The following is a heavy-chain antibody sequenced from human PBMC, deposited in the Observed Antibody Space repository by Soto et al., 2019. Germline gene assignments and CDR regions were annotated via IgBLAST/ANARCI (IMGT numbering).Heavy chain of an antibody. CDR1: GFIVGTHY. D-gene: IGHD1-26*01. V-gene: IGHV3-53*01. CDR2: IYGGGST. Sequence: ELQLVESGGGLIQPGGSLRLSCVASGFIVGTHYMSWVRQAPGKGLEWVSVIYGGGSTYHADSVKGRFTISRDNSKNTLYLQMNSLRVEDTAVYYCARGGWGSDLDFWGQGTLVTVSS. J-gene: IGHJ4*02. CDR3: ARGGWGSDLDF.